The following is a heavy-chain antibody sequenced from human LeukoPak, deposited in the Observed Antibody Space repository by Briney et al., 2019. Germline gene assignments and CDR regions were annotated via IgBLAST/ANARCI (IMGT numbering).Heavy chain of an antibody. Sequence: EWIGSIYHSGSTYYNPSLKSRVTISVDTSKNQFSLKLTSVTAADTAVYYCARSSGYMSYWGQGTLVTVSS. J-gene: IGHJ4*02. CDR2: IYHSGST. D-gene: IGHD3-22*01. CDR3: ARSSGYMSY. V-gene: IGHV4-38-2*01.